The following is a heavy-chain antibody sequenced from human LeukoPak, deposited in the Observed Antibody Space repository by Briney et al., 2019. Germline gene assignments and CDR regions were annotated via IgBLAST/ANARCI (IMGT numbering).Heavy chain of an antibody. J-gene: IGHJ5*02. CDR3: ARDPIITIFGVEGWFDP. Sequence: PGGSLRLSCAASGFTFSSYSMNWVRQAPGKGLEWVSPISSSSSYIYYADSVKGRFTISRDNAKNSLYLQMNSLRAEDTAVYYCARDPIITIFGVEGWFDPWGQGTLVTVSS. CDR1: GFTFSSYS. V-gene: IGHV3-21*01. D-gene: IGHD3-3*01. CDR2: ISSSSSYI.